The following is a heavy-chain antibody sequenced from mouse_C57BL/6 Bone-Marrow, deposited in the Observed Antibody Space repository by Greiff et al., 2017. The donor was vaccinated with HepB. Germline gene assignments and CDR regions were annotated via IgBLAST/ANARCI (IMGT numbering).Heavy chain of an antibody. CDR1: GYTFTSYG. D-gene: IGHD1-1*01. CDR3: ARLRYYGSSL. Sequence: QVQLQQSGAELARPGASVKLSCKASGYTFTSYGISWVKQRTGQGLEWIGEIYPRSGNTYYNEKFKGKATLTADKSSSTSYMELRSLTSEDSAVYFWARLRYYGSSLWGQGTSVTVSS. CDR2: IYPRSGNT. V-gene: IGHV1-81*01. J-gene: IGHJ4*01.